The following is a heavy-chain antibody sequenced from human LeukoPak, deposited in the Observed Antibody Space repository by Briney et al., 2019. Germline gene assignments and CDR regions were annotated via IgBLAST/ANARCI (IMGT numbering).Heavy chain of an antibody. D-gene: IGHD6-13*01. CDR3: ARLRAGSWTN. CDR2: INHSGST. Sequence: GSLRLSCAASGFTFSSYAMSWIRQPPGKGLEWIGEINHSGSTNYNPSLKSRVTISVDTSKNQFSLKLSSVTAADTAVYYCARLRAGSWTNWGQGTLVTVSS. J-gene: IGHJ4*02. CDR1: GFTFSSYA. V-gene: IGHV4-34*01.